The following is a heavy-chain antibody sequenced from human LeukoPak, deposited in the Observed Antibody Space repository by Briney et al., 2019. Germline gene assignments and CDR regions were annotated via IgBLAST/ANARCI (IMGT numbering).Heavy chain of an antibody. CDR1: GGSFSGYY. CDR2: INHSGST. CDR3: ASRYDILTPGSYNWFDP. J-gene: IGHJ5*02. D-gene: IGHD3-9*01. Sequence: SETLSLTCAVYGGSFSGYYWSWIRQPPGKGLERIGEINHSGSTNYNPSLKSRVTISVDTSKNQFSLKLSSVTAADTAVYYCASRYDILTPGSYNWFDPWGQGTLVTVSS. V-gene: IGHV4-34*01.